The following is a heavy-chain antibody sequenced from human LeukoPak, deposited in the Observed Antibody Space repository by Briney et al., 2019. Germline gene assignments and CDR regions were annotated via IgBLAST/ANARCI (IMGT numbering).Heavy chain of an antibody. V-gene: IGHV3-23*01. Sequence: GGSLRLSCAASGFTFSSYAMSWVRQAPGKGLEWVSAISGSGDVTFHADPLKGRFTISRDNSKNTLYLQMDSLRAEDTAKYYCAKSLLTTASGTGRAFDIWGQGTVVTVSA. J-gene: IGHJ3*02. D-gene: IGHD1-26*01. CDR2: ISGSGDVT. CDR1: GFTFSSYA. CDR3: AKSLLTTASGTGRAFDI.